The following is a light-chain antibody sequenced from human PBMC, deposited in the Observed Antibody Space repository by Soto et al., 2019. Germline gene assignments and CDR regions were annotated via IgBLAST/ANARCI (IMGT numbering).Light chain of an antibody. V-gene: IGLV2-23*01. J-gene: IGLJ2*01. CDR3: CSYADITTVV. CDR2: EDS. CDR1: SSDVGSSKF. Sequence: QSVLTQPASVSGSPGQSITISCTGISSDVGSSKFVSWYQQHPGKAPKVMIYEDSKRPSGVSNRFSGSKSGNTASLTISGLQAEDEADYYCCSYADITTVVFGGGTKLTVL.